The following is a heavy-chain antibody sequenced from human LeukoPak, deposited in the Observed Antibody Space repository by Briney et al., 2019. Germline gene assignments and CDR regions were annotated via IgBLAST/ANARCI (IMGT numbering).Heavy chain of an antibody. CDR3: ARTYYYDSSINDRDDY. V-gene: IGHV4-4*02. Sequence: SGTLSLTCAVSGGSISSSNWWSWVRQPPGKGLEWIGEIYHSGSTNYNPSLKSRVTISVDKSKNQFSLKLSSVTAADTAVYYCARTYYYDSSINDRDDYWGQGTLVTVSS. D-gene: IGHD3-22*01. CDR2: IYHSGST. CDR1: GGSISSSNW. J-gene: IGHJ4*02.